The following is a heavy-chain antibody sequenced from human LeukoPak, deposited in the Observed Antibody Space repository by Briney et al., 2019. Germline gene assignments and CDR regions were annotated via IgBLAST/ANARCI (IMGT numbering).Heavy chain of an antibody. CDR2: INPSGGST. CDR1: GYTFTNYN. J-gene: IGHJ3*02. Sequence: ASVKVSCKASGYTFTNYNMNWVRQAPGQGLEWMGIINPSGGSTNYAQNFQGRVTMTRDTSTSTVYMELSSLRSEDTAVYYCARVRAGYNDAYDIWGQGTMVTVPS. D-gene: IGHD5-24*01. V-gene: IGHV1-46*01. CDR3: ARVRAGYNDAYDI.